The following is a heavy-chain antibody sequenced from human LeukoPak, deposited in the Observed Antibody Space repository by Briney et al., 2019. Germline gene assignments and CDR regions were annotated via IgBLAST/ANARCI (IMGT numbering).Heavy chain of an antibody. Sequence: GGSLRLSCAASGFTFSSYAMNWVRQAPGKGLEWVSSISRGSDHIFYADSMKGRFTISRDNAKNSLCLQMNSLGAEDTAVYYCAHIAVAGMTNYWGQGTLVTVSS. D-gene: IGHD6-19*01. CDR1: GFTFSSYA. CDR3: AHIAVAGMTNY. V-gene: IGHV3-21*01. CDR2: ISRGSDHI. J-gene: IGHJ4*02.